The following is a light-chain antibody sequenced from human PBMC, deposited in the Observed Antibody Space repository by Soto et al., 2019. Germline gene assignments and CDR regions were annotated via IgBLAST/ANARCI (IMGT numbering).Light chain of an antibody. CDR2: DTF. CDR3: QQRSSWPWT. CDR1: QSIRSY. V-gene: IGKV3-11*01. J-gene: IGKJ1*01. Sequence: EIVLTQSPATLCLSPGEGATLSCRASQSIRSYLAWYQQKPGQAPRLLIYDTFNRATGIPARFSGSGSGTAFTLTISGLEPEDVGVYYCQQRSSWPWTFGQGTKVEIK.